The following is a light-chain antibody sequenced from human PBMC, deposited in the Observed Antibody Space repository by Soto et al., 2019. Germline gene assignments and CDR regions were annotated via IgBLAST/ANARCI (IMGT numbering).Light chain of an antibody. J-gene: IGKJ5*01. CDR3: QQSYSTPSIT. Sequence: DIHMTQSPSSLSSSVGDRVTITCRASQSISSYLNWYQQKPGKAPKLLIYAASSLQSGGPSRFSGSGSGTDFTLTISSLQPEDFATYYCQQSYSTPSITFGQGTRLEIK. V-gene: IGKV1-39*01. CDR1: QSISSY. CDR2: AAS.